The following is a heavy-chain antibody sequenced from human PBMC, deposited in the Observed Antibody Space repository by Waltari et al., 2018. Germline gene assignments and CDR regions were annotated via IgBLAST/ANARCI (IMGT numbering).Heavy chain of an antibody. CDR1: GFRTDW. V-gene: IGHV3-7*01. CDR2: INEDGGEK. J-gene: IGHJ3*02. Sequence: DVRPVEYGGGLVQPGGSLRVACEVSGFRTDWMDWVRQAPGKGLQGVAKINEDGGEKYYLDSVKGRFTISRDNAKKLVYLEMNTLRAEDTATYYCSKRLEIWGRGTMVAVS. CDR3: SKRLEI.